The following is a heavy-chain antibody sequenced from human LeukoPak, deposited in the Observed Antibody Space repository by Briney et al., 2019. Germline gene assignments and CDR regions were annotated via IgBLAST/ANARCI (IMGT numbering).Heavy chain of an antibody. Sequence: GGSLRLSCAASGFTVSSNYMSWVRQAPGKGLEWVSVIYSGGSTYYADSVKGRFTISRDNSKNTLYLQMNSLRAEDTAVYYCARVVEGYDSSYYYYYGMDVWGQGTTVTVSS. D-gene: IGHD3-22*01. V-gene: IGHV3-66*01. CDR3: ARVVEGYDSSYYYYYGMDV. CDR1: GFTVSSNY. J-gene: IGHJ6*02. CDR2: IYSGGST.